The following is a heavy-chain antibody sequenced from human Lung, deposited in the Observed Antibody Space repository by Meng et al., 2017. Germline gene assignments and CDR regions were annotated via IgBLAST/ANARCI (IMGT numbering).Heavy chain of an antibody. D-gene: IGHD6-19*01. CDR1: GFTFSSYE. J-gene: IGHJ4*01. V-gene: IGHV3-48*03. Sequence: GESLKISCAASGFTFSSYEMNWVRQAPGKGLEWVSYISSSGSTIYYADSVKGRFTISRDNAKNSLYLQMNSLRAEDTAVYYCARVPEPYSSGWYTYWGHGTQVTVSS. CDR2: ISSSGSTI. CDR3: ARVPEPYSSGWYTY.